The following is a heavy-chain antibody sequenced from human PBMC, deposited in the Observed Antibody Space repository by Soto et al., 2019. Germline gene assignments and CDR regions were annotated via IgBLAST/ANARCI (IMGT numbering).Heavy chain of an antibody. CDR2: IDTDGSRK. CDR3: GRVPLDGNYANGVDV. Sequence: EVQLVESGGGLVQPGGSLRLSCAASGFNFNTYWMYWVRQAPGKGLEWVANIDTDGSRKNYVDSVKGRFIISRDNAKNSLLPQMNSLRADDTAVYYCGRVPLDGNYANGVDVWGQGTTVTVSS. J-gene: IGHJ6*02. V-gene: IGHV3-7*03. D-gene: IGHD4-17*01. CDR1: GFNFNTYW.